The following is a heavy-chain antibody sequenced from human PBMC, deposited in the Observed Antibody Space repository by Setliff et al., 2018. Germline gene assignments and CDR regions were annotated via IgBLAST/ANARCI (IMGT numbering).Heavy chain of an antibody. CDR1: GYTFTGDY. CDR2: INPNSGGT. CDR3: ARDLALEDEYYYDSTGYYPRGLGY. V-gene: IGHV1-2*02. Sequence: ASVKVSCKASGYTFTGDYVHWVRQAPGQGLEWMGWINPNSGGTNYAQKSQGRVTMTGDTISTAYMELSRLRPDDTAVYYCARDLALEDEYYYDSTGYYPRGLGYWGQGTLVTAPQ. D-gene: IGHD3-22*01. J-gene: IGHJ4*02.